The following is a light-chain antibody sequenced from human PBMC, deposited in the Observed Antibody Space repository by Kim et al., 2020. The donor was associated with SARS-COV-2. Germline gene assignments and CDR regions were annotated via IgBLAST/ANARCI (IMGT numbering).Light chain of an antibody. J-gene: IGLJ3*02. CDR2: YDT. CDR1: NIGSKS. Sequence: SYELTQPHSVSVAPGRTARITCGGNNIGSKSVHWYQQKPGQAPVLVIYYDTDRPSGIPERFSGSNSGNTATLTISRVEAGDEADYYCQVWDSGSDHWVFG. CDR3: QVWDSGSDHWV. V-gene: IGLV3-21*04.